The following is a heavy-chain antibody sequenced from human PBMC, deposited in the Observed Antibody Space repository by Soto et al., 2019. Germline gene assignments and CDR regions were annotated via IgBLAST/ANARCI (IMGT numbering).Heavy chain of an antibody. V-gene: IGHV4-59*01. CDR2: MYYNGNI. CDR1: GGSISNYY. Sequence: SETLSLTCNVSGGSISNYYWTWVRQSPEKGLEWIGYMYYNGNINYNPSLKSRVTISIDTSKNQFSLTLKSVTAADTAVYYCASGGNCFDPWGQGVLLTVSS. CDR3: ASGGNCFDP. J-gene: IGHJ5*02. D-gene: IGHD3-16*01.